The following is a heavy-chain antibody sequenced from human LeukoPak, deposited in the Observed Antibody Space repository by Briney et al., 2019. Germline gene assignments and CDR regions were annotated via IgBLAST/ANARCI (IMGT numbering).Heavy chain of an antibody. V-gene: IGHV4-59*01. J-gene: IGHJ4*02. D-gene: IGHD5-12*01. CDR1: SGSISNYY. CDR2: IYYSGST. Sequence: SETLSLTCTVSSGSISNYYWSWIRQPPGKGLEWIGYIYYSGSTNYNPSLKSRVTISVDTSKNQFSLKLSSVTAADTAVYYCARTSYSAYDASFGYWGQGTLVTVSS. CDR3: ARTSYSAYDASFGY.